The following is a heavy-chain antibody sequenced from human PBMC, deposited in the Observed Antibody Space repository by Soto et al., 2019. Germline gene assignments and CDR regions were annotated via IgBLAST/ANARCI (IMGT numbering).Heavy chain of an antibody. Sequence: PGGSLRLXCSSSGFALNNYCMHSIRQAPSNWLDWLAVVANDVRDKKFSDSVNGRFTISRDNSQNTLYLQMNSLRAEDTAVYYCAKGSTPTVGPNWFDPWGQGSLVTVSS. CDR1: GFALNNYC. J-gene: IGHJ5*02. V-gene: IGHV3-30*18. CDR2: VANDVRDK. D-gene: IGHD1-26*01. CDR3: AKGSTPTVGPNWFDP.